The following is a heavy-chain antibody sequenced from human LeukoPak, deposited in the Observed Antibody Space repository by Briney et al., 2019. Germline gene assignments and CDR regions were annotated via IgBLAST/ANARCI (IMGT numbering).Heavy chain of an antibody. D-gene: IGHD3-9*01. Sequence: PGGALRLSCAASGFTFSTYPMNWVRQAPGKGLEWISNIRDTGNDMYYADSVKGRFTISRDNAKNSLYLQMNSLRAEDTGVYYCTSTFDRWCEIVWGQGTLVTVSS. CDR3: TSTFDRWCEIV. CDR1: GFTFSTYP. J-gene: IGHJ4*02. CDR2: IRDTGNDM. V-gene: IGHV3-48*01.